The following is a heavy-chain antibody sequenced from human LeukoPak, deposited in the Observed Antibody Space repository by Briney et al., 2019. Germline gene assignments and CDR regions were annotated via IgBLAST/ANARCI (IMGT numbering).Heavy chain of an antibody. CDR1: GFAFSSYG. Sequence: GGSLRLSCAASGFAFSSYGMHWVRQAPGKGLEWVAVIWYDGSNKYYADSVKGRFTVSRDNSKNTLYLQMNSLRAEDTAVYYCARGKGYFDYWGQGTLVTVSS. CDR3: ARGKGYFDY. J-gene: IGHJ4*02. CDR2: IWYDGSNK. V-gene: IGHV3-33*01.